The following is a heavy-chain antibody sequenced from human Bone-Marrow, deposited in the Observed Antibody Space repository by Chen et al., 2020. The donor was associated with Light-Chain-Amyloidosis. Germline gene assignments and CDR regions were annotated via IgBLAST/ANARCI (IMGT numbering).Heavy chain of an antibody. CDR3: ARRRGGENYYYGMDV. V-gene: IGHV4-39*02. CDR1: GGSIINSNSY. Sequence: QLQLQESGPGLVKPSETLSLTCTVPGGSIINSNSYWGWIRQPPGKGLEWIGAIYYSGSTYYNPSLKSRLTISVDTSKNHFSLKLNSVTVADTAVYYCARRRGGENYYYGMDVWGQGTTVSVSS. D-gene: IGHD3-10*01. J-gene: IGHJ6*01. CDR2: IYYSGST.